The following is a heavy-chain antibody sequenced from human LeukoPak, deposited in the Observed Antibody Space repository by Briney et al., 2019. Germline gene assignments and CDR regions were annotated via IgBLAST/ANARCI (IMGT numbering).Heavy chain of an antibody. Sequence: GGSLRLSCAASGFTFSSYAMNWVRQAPGKGLEWVSVSGSGGTTYYADSVKGRFTISRDNSKNTLYLQMNSLRAEDTAVYYCTKDSPRRADYWGQGTLVTVSS. V-gene: IGHV3-23*01. CDR3: TKDSPRRADY. CDR1: GFTFSSYA. J-gene: IGHJ4*02. D-gene: IGHD1-14*01. CDR2: SGSGGTT.